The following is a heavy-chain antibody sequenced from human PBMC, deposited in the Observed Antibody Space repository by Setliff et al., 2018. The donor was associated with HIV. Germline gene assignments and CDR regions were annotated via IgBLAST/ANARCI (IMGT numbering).Heavy chain of an antibody. CDR2: IYNSGST. V-gene: IGHV4-59*08. CDR3: ARHGFNMLMGMDAFDL. CDR1: GGSTSSYY. J-gene: IGHJ3*01. Sequence: KASETLSLTCTVSGGSTSSYYWSWIRQPPGKGLEWIGYIYNSGSTNYNPSLKSRVTISVDTSKNQFSLKLSSVTAADTAVYYCARHGFNMLMGMDAFDLWGPGTMVTVSS. D-gene: IGHD3-10*02.